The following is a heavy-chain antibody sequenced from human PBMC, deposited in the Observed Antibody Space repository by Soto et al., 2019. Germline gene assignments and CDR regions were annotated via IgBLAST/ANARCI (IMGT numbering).Heavy chain of an antibody. V-gene: IGHV4-34*01. Sequence: SETLSLTCTVSGDSITRGDYYSSWIRQPPGTGLEWIGEINHSGSTNYNPSLKSRVTISVDTSKNQFSLKLTSVTAADTAVYYCARDKITGLFDYWGQGTLVTVSS. D-gene: IGHD2-8*02. CDR3: ARDKITGLFDY. CDR2: INHSGST. CDR1: GDSITRGDYY. J-gene: IGHJ4*02.